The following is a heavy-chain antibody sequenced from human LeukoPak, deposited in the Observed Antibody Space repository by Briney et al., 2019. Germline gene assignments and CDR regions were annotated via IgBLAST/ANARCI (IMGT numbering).Heavy chain of an antibody. CDR1: GFTFSNYW. V-gene: IGHV3-74*03. Sequence: GGSLRLSGAASGFTFSNYWVHWVRQAPGKGLGWVSRINRDGSTTKYADSVKGRFTVSRDNAKNTLNLQMNSLRAEDTAVYYCARDKKSGESSEIDYWGQGTLVTVSS. J-gene: IGHJ4*02. CDR3: ARDKKSGESSEIDY. D-gene: IGHD3-10*01. CDR2: INRDGSTT.